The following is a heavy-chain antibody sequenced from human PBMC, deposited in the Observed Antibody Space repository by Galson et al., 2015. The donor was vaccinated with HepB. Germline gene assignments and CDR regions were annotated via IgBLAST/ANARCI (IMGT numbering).Heavy chain of an antibody. D-gene: IGHD6-13*01. CDR2: ISSSSGTI. CDR1: GFTFSSYS. V-gene: IGHV3-48*01. CDR3: ARDAGRIAAGAAFDI. J-gene: IGHJ3*02. Sequence: SLRLSCAASGFTFSSYSMNWVRQAPGKGLEWVSYISSSSGTIYYADSVRGRFTVSRDNAKTSLYLQMNSLRAEDTAVYYCARDAGRIAAGAAFDIWGQGTMVTVSS.